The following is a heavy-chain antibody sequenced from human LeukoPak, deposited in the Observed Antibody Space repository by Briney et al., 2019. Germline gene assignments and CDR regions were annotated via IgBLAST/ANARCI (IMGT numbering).Heavy chain of an antibody. Sequence: ASAKVSCKASGYTFTSYDINWVRQATGQGLKWMGWMNLNSGNTGYAQKFQGRVTMTGNTSISTAYMELSTLRSEDTAVYYCARVTGSIDYWGQGTLVTVSS. CDR3: ARVTGSIDY. CDR2: MNLNSGNT. J-gene: IGHJ4*02. V-gene: IGHV1-8*01. CDR1: GYTFTSYD. D-gene: IGHD1-26*01.